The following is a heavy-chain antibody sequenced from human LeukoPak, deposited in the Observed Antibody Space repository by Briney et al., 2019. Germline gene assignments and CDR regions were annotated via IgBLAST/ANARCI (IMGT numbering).Heavy chain of an antibody. CDR1: GYTFTGYY. Sequence: ASVKVSCKASGYTFTGYYMHWVRQAPGQGLEWIGWINPNSGGTNHAQKFQGRVTMTRDTSISTAYMELSRLRSDDTAVYYCARGYSSGWYNWFDPWGQGTLVTVSS. CDR2: INPNSGGT. J-gene: IGHJ5*02. CDR3: ARGYSSGWYNWFDP. D-gene: IGHD6-19*01. V-gene: IGHV1-2*02.